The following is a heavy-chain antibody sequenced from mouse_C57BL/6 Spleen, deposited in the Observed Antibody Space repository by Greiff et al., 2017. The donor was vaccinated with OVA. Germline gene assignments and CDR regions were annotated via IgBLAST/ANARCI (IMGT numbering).Heavy chain of an antibody. CDR1: GYTFTSYG. V-gene: IGHV1-81*01. J-gene: IGHJ4*01. D-gene: IGHD2-2*01. CDR3: ARGRKGYDAYYYAMDY. CDR2: IYPRSGNT. Sequence: QVQLQQSGAELARPGASVKLSCKASGYTFTSYGISWVKQRTGQGLEWIGEIYPRSGNTYYNEKFKGKATLTADKSSSTAYMELRSLTSEDSAVYFCARGRKGYDAYYYAMDYWGQGTSVTVSS.